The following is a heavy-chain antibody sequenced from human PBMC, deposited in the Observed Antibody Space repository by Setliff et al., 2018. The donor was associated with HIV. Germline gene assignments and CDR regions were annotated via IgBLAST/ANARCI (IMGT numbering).Heavy chain of an antibody. J-gene: IGHJ4*02. Sequence: PSETLSLTCFVSGVSISGHFWGWIRQPPGKGLEWIGCIYTSGNTNYDPSLKSRVTISVDTSNNHFSLKLSSGTAADTAVYYCARGLSFYDPGGFDYWGQGTLVTVSS. CDR3: ARGLSFYDPGGFDY. CDR2: IYTSGNT. CDR1: GVSISGHF. D-gene: IGHD3-22*01. V-gene: IGHV4-4*09.